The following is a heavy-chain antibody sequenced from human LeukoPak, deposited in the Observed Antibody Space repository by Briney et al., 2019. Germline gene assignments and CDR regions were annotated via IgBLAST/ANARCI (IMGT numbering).Heavy chain of an antibody. CDR3: ARGVPTGIDYFDY. Sequence: GGSLRLSCAASGFTFSNYWMTWVRQAPGKGLEWVANIRQDGSEKYYVDSVKGRFTISRDNAQNSLYLQMNSLRAEDTAVYYCARGVPTGIDYFDYWGQGTLVTVSS. V-gene: IGHV3-7*01. CDR1: GFTFSNYW. D-gene: IGHD1-1*01. J-gene: IGHJ4*02. CDR2: IRQDGSEK.